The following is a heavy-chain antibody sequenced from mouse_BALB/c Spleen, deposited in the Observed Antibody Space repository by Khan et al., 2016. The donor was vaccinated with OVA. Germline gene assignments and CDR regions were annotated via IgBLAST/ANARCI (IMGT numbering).Heavy chain of an antibody. D-gene: IGHD2-10*02. V-gene: IGHV1-39*01. CDR3: ARGYDNYVRCYFDY. CDR2: IDPYYGGT. CDR1: GYSFTGYN. J-gene: IGHJ2*01. Sequence: EVQLVESGPELEKPGASVKISCKASGYSFTGYNMNWVKQSNGKSLEWIGNIDPYYGGTSYNQKFKGKPTLTVDKSSSTAYMQLKSLTSEDSAVYYCARGYDNYVRCYFDYWGQDTTLTGSS.